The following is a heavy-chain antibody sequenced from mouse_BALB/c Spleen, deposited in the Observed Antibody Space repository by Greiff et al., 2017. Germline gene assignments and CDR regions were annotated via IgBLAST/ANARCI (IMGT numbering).Heavy chain of an antibody. J-gene: IGHJ2*01. D-gene: IGHD2-12*01. V-gene: IGHV14-3*02. CDR2: IDPANGNT. Sequence: EVQLQESGAELVKPGASVKLSCTASGFNIKDTYMHWVKQRPEQGLEWIGRIDPANGNTKYDPKFQGKATITADTSSNTAYLKFSSLTSEDTAVYYCARGVTDYWGQGTTLTVSS. CDR1: GFNIKDTY. CDR3: ARGVTDY.